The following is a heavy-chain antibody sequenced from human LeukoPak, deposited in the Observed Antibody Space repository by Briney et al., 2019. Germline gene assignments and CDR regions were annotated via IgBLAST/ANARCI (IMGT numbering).Heavy chain of an antibody. CDR3: AKGKSGSGSDV. J-gene: IGHJ6*02. CDR2: ITGSGAGT. CDR1: GLTFSSSS. Sequence: PGGSLRLSCAASGLTFSSSSMRWVRQAPGKGLEWVSTITGSGAGTYYANSVKGRFTISRDNSKNTLYLQMNSLRAEDTAVYYCAKGKSGSGSDVWGQGTTVTVSS. D-gene: IGHD3-10*01. V-gene: IGHV3-23*01.